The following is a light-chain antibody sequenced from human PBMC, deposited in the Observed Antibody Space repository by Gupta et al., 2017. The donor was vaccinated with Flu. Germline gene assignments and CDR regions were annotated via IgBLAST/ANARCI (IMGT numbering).Light chain of an antibody. V-gene: IGLV4-69*01. CDR3: RKWAADARI. Sequence: QVVLTQSPSASASLGASVKLTCTLSSGYSTYVITWRQQTPDKGPRYLMRVNSNGTHDNGNGIPDRVSGSSSGAERTITISNLQAEDEYDYYCRKWAADARIFGGGTKLTVL. CDR1: SGYSTYV. CDR2: VNSNGTH. J-gene: IGLJ2*01.